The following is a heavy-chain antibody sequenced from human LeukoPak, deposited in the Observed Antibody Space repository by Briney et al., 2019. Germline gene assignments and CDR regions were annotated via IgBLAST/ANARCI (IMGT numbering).Heavy chain of an antibody. D-gene: IGHD6-13*01. CDR2: IYSGGST. CDR1: GFTFSTYW. Sequence: PGGSLRLSCAASGFTFSTYWMTWVRQAPGKGLEWVSVIYSGGSTYYADSVKGRFTISRDNSKNTLYLQMNSLRAEDTAVYYCARLVMEAAGAPFDYWGQGTLVTVSS. J-gene: IGHJ4*02. V-gene: IGHV3-53*01. CDR3: ARLVMEAAGAPFDY.